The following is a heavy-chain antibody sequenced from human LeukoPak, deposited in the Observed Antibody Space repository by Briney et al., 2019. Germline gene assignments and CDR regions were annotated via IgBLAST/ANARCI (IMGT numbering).Heavy chain of an antibody. V-gene: IGHV3-9*01. CDR2: ISWNSGNI. CDR3: AKDAYGGATFFYYIDV. CDR1: GFTFGDYA. Sequence: GRSLRLSCAGSGFTFGDYAMHWVRQTPGKGLEWVSGISWNSGNIAYADFVGGRFTISRDNAKNSLSLQMNSLSDEDTAVYYCAKDAYGGATFFYYIDVWGKGTTVTVSS. D-gene: IGHD2/OR15-2a*01. J-gene: IGHJ6*03.